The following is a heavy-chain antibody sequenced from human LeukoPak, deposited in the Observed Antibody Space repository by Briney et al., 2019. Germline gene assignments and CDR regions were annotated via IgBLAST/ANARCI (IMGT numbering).Heavy chain of an antibody. CDR2: ISGDSRDI. V-gene: IGHV3-11*04. Sequence: GGSLRLSCEVSGFNPSDSYMTWMRQTPGRGLEWLAYISGDSRDIYYAASVRGRFTISRDNAKNSLYLQMNSLRAEDTALYYCARVSDHAGIAVAASENWGQGTLVTVSS. D-gene: IGHD6-19*01. CDR3: ARVSDHAGIAVAASEN. CDR1: GFNPSDSY. J-gene: IGHJ4*02.